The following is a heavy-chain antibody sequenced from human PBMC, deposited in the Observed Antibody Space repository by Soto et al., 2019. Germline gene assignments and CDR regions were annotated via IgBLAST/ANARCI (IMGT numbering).Heavy chain of an antibody. V-gene: IGHV4-39*07. Sequence: LVTLSLSYTVSGGSSISNADYWGLIRQPPGKGLEWIGSIYYTGTTNYSPSFQGHVTISADKSISTAYLQWSSLKASDTAMYYCARLRVGFGELLTSWGQGTLVTVSS. CDR1: GGSSISNADY. J-gene: IGHJ5*02. CDR3: ARLRVGFGELLTS. D-gene: IGHD3-10*01. CDR2: IYYTGTT.